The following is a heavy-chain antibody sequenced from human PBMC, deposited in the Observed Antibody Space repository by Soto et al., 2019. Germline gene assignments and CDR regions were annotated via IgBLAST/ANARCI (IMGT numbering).Heavy chain of an antibody. D-gene: IGHD5-18*01. Sequence: SETLSLTCTVSGGSISSYYWSWIRQPPGKGLAWIAYIYYSGSTNYSPSLKSRVTISVDTAKYQCSLKLSSVTAADTAVYYAARGGCNSYALDYWGQGTRFTVSS. J-gene: IGHJ4*02. CDR2: IYYSGST. CDR3: ARGGCNSYALDY. CDR1: GGSISSYY. V-gene: IGHV4-59*01.